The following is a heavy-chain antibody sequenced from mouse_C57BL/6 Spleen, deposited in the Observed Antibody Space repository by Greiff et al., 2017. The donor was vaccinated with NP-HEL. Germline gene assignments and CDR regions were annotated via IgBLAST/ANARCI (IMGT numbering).Heavy chain of an antibody. D-gene: IGHD1-1*01. CDR3: ARATDAMDY. Sequence: EVQLVESGGGLVKPGGSLKLSCAASGFTFSDYGMHWVRQAPEKGLEWVAYISSGSSTIYYADTVKGRFTISSDNAQNTLFLQMTSLRSEDTSMYYCARATDAMDYWGQGTSVTVSS. CDR2: ISSGSSTI. CDR1: GFTFSDYG. J-gene: IGHJ4*01. V-gene: IGHV5-17*01.